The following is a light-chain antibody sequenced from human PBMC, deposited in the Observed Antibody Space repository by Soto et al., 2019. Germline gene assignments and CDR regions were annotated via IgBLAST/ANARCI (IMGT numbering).Light chain of an antibody. V-gene: IGLV2-14*01. CDR1: SSDVGGYNF. Sequence: QSVLTQPAFVSGSPGQSITISCTGTSSDVGGYNFVSWYQQHPGKVPKLMISDVTNRPSGVSNRFSGSKSGNTASLTISGLQAEDEADYYCSSYTSSSTVVFGTGTKLTVL. CDR2: DVT. J-gene: IGLJ1*01. CDR3: SSYTSSSTVV.